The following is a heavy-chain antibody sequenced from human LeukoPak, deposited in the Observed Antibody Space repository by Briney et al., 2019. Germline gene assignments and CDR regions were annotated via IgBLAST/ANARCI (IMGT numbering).Heavy chain of an antibody. Sequence: SETLSLTCSVSGGPMTSYYWSWIRQPPGKGLEWIGYIFYSGGANYNPSPKSRVTISVDTSKNQFSLKLNSVTAADTAAYYCARALYRSGWYKDALDIWGQGTMVTVSS. D-gene: IGHD6-19*01. CDR1: GGPMTSYY. CDR2: IFYSGGA. V-gene: IGHV4-59*01. CDR3: ARALYRSGWYKDALDI. J-gene: IGHJ3*02.